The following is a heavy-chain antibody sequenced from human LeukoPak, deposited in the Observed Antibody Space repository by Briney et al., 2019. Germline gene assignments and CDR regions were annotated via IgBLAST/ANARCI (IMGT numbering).Heavy chain of an antibody. CDR1: GGSISSSSYY. D-gene: IGHD7-27*01. V-gene: IGHV4-39*07. J-gene: IGHJ4*02. CDR2: IYYSGST. CDR3: ARTAKWGAFDY. Sequence: SETLSLTCTVSGGSISSSSYYWGWIRQPPGKGLEWIGSIYYSGSTYYNPSLKSRVTISVDTSKNQFSLKLSSVTAADTAVYYCARTAKWGAFDYWGQGTLVTVSS.